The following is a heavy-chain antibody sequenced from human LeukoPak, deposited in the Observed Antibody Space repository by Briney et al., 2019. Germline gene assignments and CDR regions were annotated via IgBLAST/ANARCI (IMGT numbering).Heavy chain of an antibody. D-gene: IGHD3-10*01. Sequence: GESLKISCKGSGYSFTSYWIGWLRQMPGKDLGWMGIIYPGDSDTTYSPSFQGQVTMSVDKSINTAYLQWSSLKASDTAMYYCARQIRGVTPWAFDVWGQGTMVTVSS. CDR1: GYSFTSYW. CDR3: ARQIRGVTPWAFDV. CDR2: IYPGDSDT. V-gene: IGHV5-51*01. J-gene: IGHJ3*01.